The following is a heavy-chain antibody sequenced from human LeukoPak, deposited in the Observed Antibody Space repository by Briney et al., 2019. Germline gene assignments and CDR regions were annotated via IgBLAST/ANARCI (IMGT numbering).Heavy chain of an antibody. CDR1: GGSISSGNYY. CDR2: IHYSGST. D-gene: IGHD4-17*01. J-gene: IGHJ5*02. CDR3: VRGRGTAVTTGNWFDP. V-gene: IGHV4-30-4*01. Sequence: SQTLSLTCTVSGGSISSGNYYWNWIRKPPGMGLACIGYIHYSGSTYYNPSLKSRVTISVDTSKNQFSLKLSSVTAADTAVYYCVRGRGTAVTTGNWFDPWGQGTLVTVSS.